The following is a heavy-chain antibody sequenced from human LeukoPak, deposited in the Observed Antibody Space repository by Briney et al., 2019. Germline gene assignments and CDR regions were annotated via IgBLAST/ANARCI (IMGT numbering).Heavy chain of an antibody. D-gene: IGHD1-26*01. CDR2: ITGSGGWA. Sequence: PGGSLRLSCAASGLTFSNYAMMWLRQAPGKGLEWVSAITGSGGWALYADSVKGRFTISRDNSKNTLYLQMNSLRAEDTAVYYCAKDGSGSYYDYWGQGTLVTVSS. J-gene: IGHJ4*02. CDR1: GLTFSNYA. V-gene: IGHV3-23*01. CDR3: AKDGSGSYYDY.